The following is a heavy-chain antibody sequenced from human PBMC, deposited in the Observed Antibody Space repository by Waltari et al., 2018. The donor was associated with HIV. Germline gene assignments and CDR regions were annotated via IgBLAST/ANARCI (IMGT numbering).Heavy chain of an antibody. D-gene: IGHD6-13*01. Sequence: EVQLVESGGGPVKPGGTLRLSCRASGFPSNSYRLNWVRQAQGKGLEWITCICSSGTVTPCAHSVMGPSTSSRDHASKWVYLQMNSLRAEDTAVYYCARDSRDNSWALNFFDPWGQGTLVTVSS. J-gene: IGHJ5*02. CDR3: ARDSRDNSWALNFFDP. CDR1: GFPSNSYR. CDR2: ICSSGTVT. V-gene: IGHV3-21*01.